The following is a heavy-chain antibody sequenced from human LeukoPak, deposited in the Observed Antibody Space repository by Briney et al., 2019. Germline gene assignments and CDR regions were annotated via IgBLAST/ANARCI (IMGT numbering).Heavy chain of an antibody. D-gene: IGHD3-22*01. CDR1: GFTFDDYA. CDR2: ISWNSGSI. Sequence: GGSLRLSCAAPGFTFDDYATHWVRQAPGKGLEWVSGISWNSGSIGYADSVKGRFTISRDNAKNSLYLQMNSLRAEDTALYYCTSSGYYYDLRRGFDPWGQGTLVTVSS. V-gene: IGHV3-9*01. J-gene: IGHJ5*02. CDR3: TSSGYYYDLRRGFDP.